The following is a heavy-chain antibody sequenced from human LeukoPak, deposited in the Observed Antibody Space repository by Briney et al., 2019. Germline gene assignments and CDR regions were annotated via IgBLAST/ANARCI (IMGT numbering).Heavy chain of an antibody. V-gene: IGHV3-23*01. CDR1: GFTFSSYA. CDR2: ISGSCGST. D-gene: IGHD2-2*01. J-gene: IGHJ5*02. Sequence: GGSLRLSCAASGFTFSSYAMSWVRQAPGKGLEWVSAISGSCGSTYYADSVKGRFTISRDNSKNTLYLQMNSLRAEDTAVYDCAREVVVVPAAISPNWFDPWGQGTLVTVSS. CDR3: AREVVVVPAAISPNWFDP.